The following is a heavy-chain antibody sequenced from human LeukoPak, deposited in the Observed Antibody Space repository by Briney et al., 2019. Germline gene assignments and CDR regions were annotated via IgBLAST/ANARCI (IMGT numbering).Heavy chain of an antibody. CDR1: GDSISRGNDY. V-gene: IGHV4-30-4*01. D-gene: IGHD5-18*01. CDR3: ARVDTTMEPDV. J-gene: IGHJ6*02. Sequence: PSQTLSLTCTVSGDSISRGNDYWSWIRQPPGKGLEWIGYIYYTGKTYYNTSLKRRLIISVDTSQNQFSLKLKSVTAADTAVYYCARVDTTMEPDVWGQGTTVTVSS. CDR2: IYYTGKT.